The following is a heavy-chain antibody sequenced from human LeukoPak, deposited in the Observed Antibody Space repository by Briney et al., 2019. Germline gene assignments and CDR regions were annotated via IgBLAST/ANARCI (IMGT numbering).Heavy chain of an antibody. CDR2: INHSGST. J-gene: IGHJ4*02. CDR1: GGSFSGYY. Sequence: SETLSLTCAVYGGSFSGYYWSWLRQPPGKGLEWLGEINHSGSTNYNPSLKSRVTISVDTSKNQFSLKLSSVTAADTAVYYCARVGCVSGSCTDFDSWGQGSLVTVSS. CDR3: ARVGCVSGSCTDFDS. D-gene: IGHD2-15*01. V-gene: IGHV4-34*01.